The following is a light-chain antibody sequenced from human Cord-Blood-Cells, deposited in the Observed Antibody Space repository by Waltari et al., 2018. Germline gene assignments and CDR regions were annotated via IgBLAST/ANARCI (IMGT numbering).Light chain of an antibody. J-gene: IGLJ2*01. CDR3: SSYTSSSTYVV. Sequence: QSALTQPASVSGSPGQSITISCTGTSSDVGGYNYVSWYQQHPGKAPNLMIYDVSNWPSVVSNRFSGSKSGNTASLTISVLQAEDEADYYCSSYTSSSTYVVFGGGTKLTVL. V-gene: IGLV2-14*01. CDR1: SSDVGGYNY. CDR2: DVS.